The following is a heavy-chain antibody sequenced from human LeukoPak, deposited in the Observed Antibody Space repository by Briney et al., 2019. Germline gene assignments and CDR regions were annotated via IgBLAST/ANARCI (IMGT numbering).Heavy chain of an antibody. J-gene: IGHJ3*02. CDR2: INRDGSST. D-gene: IGHD6-13*01. CDR3: ARDNWAGFSSSWYPDAFDI. V-gene: IGHV3-74*01. Sequence: GGSLRLSCVASGFAFSSYWMRWVRQAPGKGLVWVSRINRDGSSTGYADSVKGRFAISRDSAKNTLYLQMNSLRAEDTAVYYCARDNWAGFSSSWYPDAFDIWGQGTVVTVSS. CDR1: GFAFSSYW.